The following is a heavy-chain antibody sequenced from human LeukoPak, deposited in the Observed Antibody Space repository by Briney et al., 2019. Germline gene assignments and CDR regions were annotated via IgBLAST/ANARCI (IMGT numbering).Heavy chain of an antibody. V-gene: IGHV4-34*01. CDR1: GGSFSGYY. CDR2: INHSGST. J-gene: IGHJ4*02. CDR3: ARVSDCSGGRCHDS. D-gene: IGHD2-15*01. Sequence: SETLSLTCAVYGGSFSGYYWSWIRQPPGKGLEWIGEINHSGSTNYNPSLKSRVTISVDTSKNQFSLKLSSVTAPDTAVYYCARVSDCSGGRCHDSWGQGTLVTVSS.